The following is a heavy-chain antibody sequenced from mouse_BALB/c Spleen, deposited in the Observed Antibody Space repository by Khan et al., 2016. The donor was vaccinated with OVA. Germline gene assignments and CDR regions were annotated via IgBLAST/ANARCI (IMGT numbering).Heavy chain of an antibody. CDR1: GFSLTDYG. CDR3: AKGVWSYYFALDY. Sequence: QVQLKQSGPGLVAPSQSLSITCTVSGFSLTDYGVSWIRQPPGKGLEWLAVIWGGGSTYYNSALKSRLSISKDTSKSQVFLKMNSLQTDDTAMYYCAKGVWSYYFALDYWGQGTSGTVSS. CDR2: IWGGGST. V-gene: IGHV2-6-5*01. D-gene: IGHD2-10*02. J-gene: IGHJ4*01.